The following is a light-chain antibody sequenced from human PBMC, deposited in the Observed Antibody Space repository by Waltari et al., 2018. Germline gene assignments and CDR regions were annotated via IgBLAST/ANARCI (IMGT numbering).Light chain of an antibody. CDR2: DVT. CDR1: NTDVVAPQF. CDR3: CSFTATHTLL. J-gene: IGLJ2*01. Sequence: QSALTQPASVSGSPGQSITISCPGTNTDVVAPQFVSWYQQHPGRAPQLMIYDVTERPSGISYRFSGSKSANTASLTISGLLPEDEAIYYCCSFTATHTLLFGGGTTVTVL. V-gene: IGLV2-14*03.